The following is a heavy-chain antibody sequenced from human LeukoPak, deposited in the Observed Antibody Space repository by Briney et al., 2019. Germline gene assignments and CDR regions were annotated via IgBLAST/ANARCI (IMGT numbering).Heavy chain of an antibody. J-gene: IGHJ4*02. CDR3: ARDRAVVVAATDY. D-gene: IGHD2-15*01. CDR1: GYTFTTYG. V-gene: IGHV1-18*01. CDR2: ISPYNGNT. Sequence: ASVKVSCKASGYTFTTYGISWVRQAPGQGLEWMGWISPYNGNTNYAQKLQGRVTMTTDTSTSTAYMELRNLRSDDTAVYYCARDRAVVVAATDYWGQGTLVTVSS.